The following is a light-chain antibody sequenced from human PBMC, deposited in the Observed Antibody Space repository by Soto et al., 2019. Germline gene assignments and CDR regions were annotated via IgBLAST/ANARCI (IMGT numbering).Light chain of an antibody. CDR1: QSITSY. V-gene: IGKV1-39*01. Sequence: DIQMTQSPSSLSASVGDRVTITCRASQSITSYLNWYQQKPGKAPQLLIYAASSSQSGVLSSFSGSGSATDFTLTISSLQPEDFATYFCQQSYTTPWTFGQGTKVEVK. CDR2: AAS. J-gene: IGKJ1*01. CDR3: QQSYTTPWT.